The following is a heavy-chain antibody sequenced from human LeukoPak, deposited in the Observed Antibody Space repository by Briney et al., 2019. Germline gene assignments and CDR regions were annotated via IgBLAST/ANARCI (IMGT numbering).Heavy chain of an antibody. Sequence: PSETLSLTCTVSGGSISSYYWSWIRQPPGKGLEWIGYLYNRGSTNYNPSLKSRVTISVDTSKNQFSLKLRSVTAADTAVYYCARDRPGIAVARDAFDIWGQGTMVHVSS. CDR3: ARDRPGIAVARDAFDI. J-gene: IGHJ3*02. CDR2: LYNRGST. CDR1: GGSISSYY. D-gene: IGHD6-19*01. V-gene: IGHV4-59*01.